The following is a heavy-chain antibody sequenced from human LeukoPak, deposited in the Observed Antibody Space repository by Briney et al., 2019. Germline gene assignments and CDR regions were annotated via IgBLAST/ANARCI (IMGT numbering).Heavy chain of an antibody. CDR1: GFTFSSQG. Sequence: GGSLRLSCAASGFTFSSQGMSWVRQAPGKGLEWVSGITASGSITYYSDTVKGRFTISRDNSKNTAYLQLNSLRVDDTAVYSCAMMQGYFDYWGQGTVVTLS. CDR3: AMMQGYFDY. CDR2: ITASGSIT. J-gene: IGHJ4*02. V-gene: IGHV3-23*01.